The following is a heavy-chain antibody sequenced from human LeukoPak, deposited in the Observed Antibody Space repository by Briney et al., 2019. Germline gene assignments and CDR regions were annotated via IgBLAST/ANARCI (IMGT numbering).Heavy chain of an antibody. D-gene: IGHD2-2*01. CDR1: GFTFSSYG. V-gene: IGHV3-33*01. CDR3: ARRYAQIFDY. CDR2: IWYDGSNK. Sequence: GGTLRLSCAASGFTFSSYGMHWVREAPGKGREWVAVIWYDGSNKYYADSVKGRFAISRDNSKNTLYLQMNSLRAEDTAVYYCARRYAQIFDYWGQGTLVTVSS. J-gene: IGHJ4*02.